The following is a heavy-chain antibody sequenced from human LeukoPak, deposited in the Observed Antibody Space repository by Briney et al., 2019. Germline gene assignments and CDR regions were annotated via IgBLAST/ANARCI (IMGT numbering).Heavy chain of an antibody. CDR1: GGSISSGGYY. D-gene: IGHD1-14*01. CDR3: ARGANDKPKNWAVTHITELGFDP. V-gene: IGHV4-30-2*01. CDR2: IYHSGST. Sequence: PSETLSLTCTVSGGSISSGGYYWSWIRQPPGKGLEWIGYIYHSGSTYYNPSLKSRVTISVDRSKNQFSLKLSSVTAADTAVYYCARGANDKPKNWAVTHITELGFDPWGQGTLVTVSS. J-gene: IGHJ5*02.